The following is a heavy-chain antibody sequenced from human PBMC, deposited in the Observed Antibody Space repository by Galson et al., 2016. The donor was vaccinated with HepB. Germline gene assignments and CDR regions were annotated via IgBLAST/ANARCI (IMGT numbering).Heavy chain of an antibody. CDR3: ATDRLDCSSIPCYAFR. CDR2: FDPEDGET. CDR1: RYTLTELS. J-gene: IGHJ4*02. Sequence: SVKVSCKVSRYTLTELSMHWVRQAPGKGLEWMGRFDPEDGETIYAQKFQGRVTMTEDTSTDTSYMELSSLRSEDTAVYYCATDRLDCSSIPCYAFRWGQGTLVTVSS. D-gene: IGHD2-2*01. V-gene: IGHV1-24*01.